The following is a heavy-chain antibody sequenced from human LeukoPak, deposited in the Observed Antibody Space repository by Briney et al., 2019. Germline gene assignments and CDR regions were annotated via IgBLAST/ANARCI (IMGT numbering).Heavy chain of an antibody. CDR3: ATVAVIRGVTYFDY. J-gene: IGHJ4*02. CDR2: LFYSGST. V-gene: IGHV4-59*01. D-gene: IGHD3-10*01. Sequence: SETLSLTCAVYGGSFSSYYWSWIRQPPGKGLEWIAYLFYSGSTDYNPSLESRVTISVDTSKNQFSLKLRSVTAADTAVYYCATVAVIRGVTYFDYWGQGTLVTVSS. CDR1: GGSFSSYY.